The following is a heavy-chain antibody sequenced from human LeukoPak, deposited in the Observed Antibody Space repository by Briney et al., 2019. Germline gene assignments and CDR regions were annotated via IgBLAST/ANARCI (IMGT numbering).Heavy chain of an antibody. CDR3: ARGGIGVVLAAITFDY. CDR2: INHSGST. Sequence: SETLSLTCAVYGGSFSGYYWSWIRQPPGKGLEWIGEINHSGSTNYNPSLKSRVTISVDTSKNQFSLKLSSVTAADTAVYYCARGGIGVVLAAITFDYWGQGTLVTVSS. CDR1: GGSFSGYY. V-gene: IGHV4-34*01. D-gene: IGHD2-2*01. J-gene: IGHJ4*02.